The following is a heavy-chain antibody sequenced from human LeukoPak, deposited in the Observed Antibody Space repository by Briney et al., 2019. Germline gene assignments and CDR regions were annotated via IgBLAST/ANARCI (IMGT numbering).Heavy chain of an antibody. J-gene: IGHJ3*02. Sequence: SETLSLTCTVSGGSISSYYWSWIRQPPGKGLEWIGYIYYSGSTNYNPSLKSRVTISVDTSKNQFSLKLSSLTAADTAVYYCARVFGYSSGWYRGNALDIWGQGTMVTVSS. CDR3: ARVFGYSSGWYRGNALDI. CDR1: GGSISSYY. V-gene: IGHV4-59*01. D-gene: IGHD6-19*01. CDR2: IYYSGST.